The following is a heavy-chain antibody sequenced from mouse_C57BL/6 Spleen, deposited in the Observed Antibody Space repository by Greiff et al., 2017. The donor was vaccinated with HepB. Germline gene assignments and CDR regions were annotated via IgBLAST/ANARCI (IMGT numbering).Heavy chain of an antibody. Sequence: EVKLVESGPGLVKPSQSLSLTCSVTGYSITSGYYWNWIRQFPGNKLEWMGYISYDGSNNYNPSLKNRISITRDTSKNQFFLKLNSVTTEDTATYYCARWNDYDWYFDVWGTGTTVTVSS. V-gene: IGHV3-6*01. CDR2: ISYDGSN. J-gene: IGHJ1*03. CDR3: ARWNDYDWYFDV. CDR1: GYSITSGYY. D-gene: IGHD2-4*01.